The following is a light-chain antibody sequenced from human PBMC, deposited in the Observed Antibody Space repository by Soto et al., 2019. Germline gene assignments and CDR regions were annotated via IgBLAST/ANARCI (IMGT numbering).Light chain of an antibody. V-gene: IGLV7-46*01. Sequence: QAVVTQEPSLTVSPGGTVTLTFGSNTGAVTSIHWPYWFQQRPGQAPRTLIYDTTIKHSWTPARFSGSLLGGKAALTLSGAQPEDEAEYYCLLSYNDARVFGGGTQLPVL. CDR1: TGAVTSIHW. CDR3: LLSYNDARV. J-gene: IGLJ2*01. CDR2: DTT.